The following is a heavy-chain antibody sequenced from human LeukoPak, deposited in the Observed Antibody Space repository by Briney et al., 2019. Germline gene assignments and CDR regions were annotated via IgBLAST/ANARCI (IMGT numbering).Heavy chain of an antibody. D-gene: IGHD3-10*01. CDR3: ARRMVRGVIISLGNAFDI. J-gene: IGHJ3*02. CDR1: GYTFTGYY. V-gene: IGHV1-2*02. Sequence: ASVKVSCKASGYTFTGYYMHWVRQAPGQGLEWMGWINPNSGGTNYAQKFQGRVTMTRDTSISTAYMELSRLRSDDTAVYYCARRMVRGVIISLGNAFDIWGQGTMVTVSS. CDR2: INPNSGGT.